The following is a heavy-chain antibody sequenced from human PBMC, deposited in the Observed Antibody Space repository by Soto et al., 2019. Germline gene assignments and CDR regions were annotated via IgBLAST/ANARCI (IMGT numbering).Heavy chain of an antibody. V-gene: IGHV3-66*01. CDR2: IYSGGST. CDR1: RFTVSSKY. D-gene: IGHD5-18*01. CDR3: ARDQMDTAMVTVDY. J-gene: IGHJ4*02. Sequence: EVQLVESGGGLVQPGGSLRLSCAASRFTVSSKYMSWVRQAPGKGLEWVSVIYSGGSTYYADSVKGKFTISRDNSKNTLYLHMNSLRGEDTAVYYCARDQMDTAMVTVDYWGQGTLVTVSS.